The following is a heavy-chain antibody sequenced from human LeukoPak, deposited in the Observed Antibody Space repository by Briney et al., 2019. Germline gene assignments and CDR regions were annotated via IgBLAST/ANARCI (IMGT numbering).Heavy chain of an antibody. J-gene: IGHJ4*02. CDR2: INHSEST. CDR3: ARGYYYDTSAYFDY. CDR1: GGSFSGYY. V-gene: IGHV4-34*01. Sequence: PSETLSLTCAVYGGSFSGYYWSWIRQPPGKGLEWIGEINHSESTNYSPPLKSRVTISVDTSKNQFSLKVNSVTAADTAVYYCARGYYYDTSAYFDYWGQGTLVTVSS. D-gene: IGHD3-22*01.